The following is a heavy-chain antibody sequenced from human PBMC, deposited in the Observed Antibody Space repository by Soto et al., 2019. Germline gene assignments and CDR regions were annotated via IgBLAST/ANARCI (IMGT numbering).Heavy chain of an antibody. Sequence: PGGSLRLSCAASGFTFSSYSMNWVRQAPGKGLEWVSSISSSSSYIYYADSVKGRFTISRDNAKNSLYLQMNSLRAEDTAVYYCAREVYSSWHNWFDPWGQGTLVTVSS. CDR2: ISSSSSYI. CDR3: AREVYSSWHNWFDP. J-gene: IGHJ5*02. D-gene: IGHD6-6*01. V-gene: IGHV3-21*01. CDR1: GFTFSSYS.